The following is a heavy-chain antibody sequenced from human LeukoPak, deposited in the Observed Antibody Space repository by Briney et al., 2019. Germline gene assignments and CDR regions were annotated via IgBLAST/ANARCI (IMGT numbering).Heavy chain of an antibody. CDR3: ARGWIQLGPSGY. J-gene: IGHJ4*02. CDR1: GYTFTGYY. D-gene: IGHD5-18*01. V-gene: IGHV1-2*02. Sequence: ASVKVSCRAFGYTFTGYYMHWVRQAPGQGLEGMGWINPNSGGTDYAQKFQGRVTMTRDTSISTAYMELSRLRSDDTAVYYCARGWIQLGPSGYWGQGTLVTVSS. CDR2: INPNSGGT.